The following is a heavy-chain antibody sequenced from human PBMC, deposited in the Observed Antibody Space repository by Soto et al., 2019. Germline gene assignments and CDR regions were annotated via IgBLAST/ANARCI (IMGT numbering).Heavy chain of an antibody. CDR3: ARDGRSAYSSGWYYFGH. Sequence: ASVKVSCKVSGYNFTSYYLHWVRQAPGQSIDWMGIINPRGVSTGYAQKCQGRETRARDTSTSTVYMGLSSLRSEDTALYSSARDGRSAYSSGWYYFGHRGRGXLFT. V-gene: IGHV1-46*01. CDR2: INPRGVST. J-gene: IGHJ2*01. CDR1: GYNFTSYY. D-gene: IGHD6-19*01.